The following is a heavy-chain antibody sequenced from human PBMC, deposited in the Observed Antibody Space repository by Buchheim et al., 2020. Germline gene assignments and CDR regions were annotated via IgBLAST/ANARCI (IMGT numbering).Heavy chain of an antibody. J-gene: IGHJ4*02. Sequence: EVQLVESGGGLVQPGGSLRLSCAASGFTFNSHWMTWVRQAPGKGLEWVANILPDGNEQSYVDSVKGRFTISRDNATNSLYLQMGSRRAEDTAVYYCARHTYHRLDSWGQGTL. CDR3: ARHTYHRLDS. D-gene: IGHD1-14*01. V-gene: IGHV3-7*01. CDR1: GFTFNSHW. CDR2: ILPDGNEQ.